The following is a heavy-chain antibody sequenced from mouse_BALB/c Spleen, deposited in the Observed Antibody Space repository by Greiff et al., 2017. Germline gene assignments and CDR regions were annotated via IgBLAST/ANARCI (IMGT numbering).Heavy chain of an antibody. J-gene: IGHJ4*01. V-gene: IGHV14-3*02. CDR1: GFNIKDTY. CDR3: ARSEDY. Sequence: EVKLMESGAELVKPGASVKLSCTASGFNIKDTYMHWVKQRPEQGLEWIGRIDPANGNTKYDPKFQGKATITADTSSNTAYLQLSSLTSEDTAVYYCARSEDYWGQGTSVTVSS. CDR2: IDPANGNT.